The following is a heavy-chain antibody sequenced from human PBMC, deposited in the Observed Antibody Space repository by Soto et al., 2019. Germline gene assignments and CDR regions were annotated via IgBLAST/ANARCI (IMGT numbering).Heavy chain of an antibody. Sequence: EVQLVESGGGLVKPGGSLRLSCAASGFTFRSFTMNWVRQAPGKGLEWVSTISSNSAYIYYTDELRGRFTISRDNAKNSLHLQMNSLRAEDTAVYYCTGDASRDSSARGWFDPWGPGTLVTVSS. D-gene: IGHD6-13*01. J-gene: IGHJ5*02. CDR3: TGDASRDSSARGWFDP. V-gene: IGHV3-21*02. CDR2: ISSNSAYI. CDR1: GFTFRSFT.